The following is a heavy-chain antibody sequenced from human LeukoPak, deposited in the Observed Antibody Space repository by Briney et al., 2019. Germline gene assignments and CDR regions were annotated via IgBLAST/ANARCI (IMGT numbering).Heavy chain of an antibody. V-gene: IGHV4-34*01. CDR2: VTHVGRI. CDR1: GGSFSGSY. D-gene: IGHD4-17*01. CDR3: ATIYGDFSGFDS. J-gene: IGHJ4*02. Sequence: SETLSLTCAVYGGSFSGSYWNWIRQPPGKGLQWIGEVTHVGRINYNPSLRGRVTISVDTSMNQFSLRLTSVTAADTAVYYCATIYGDFSGFDSWAQGTLVTVSS.